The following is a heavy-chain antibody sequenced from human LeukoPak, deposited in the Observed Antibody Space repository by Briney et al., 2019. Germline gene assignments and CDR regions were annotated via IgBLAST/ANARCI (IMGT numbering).Heavy chain of an antibody. Sequence: GGSLRLSCAASGFIVSSNYMSWVRQAPGKGLEWVSVLYSDGTTYYADSVKGRFTISRDNSKNTLYLQMNSLRAEDTAVYYCAKALLDYDILTGPDYWGQGTLVTVSS. V-gene: IGHV3-53*01. CDR2: LYSDGTT. J-gene: IGHJ4*02. CDR1: GFIVSSNY. CDR3: AKALLDYDILTGPDY. D-gene: IGHD3-9*01.